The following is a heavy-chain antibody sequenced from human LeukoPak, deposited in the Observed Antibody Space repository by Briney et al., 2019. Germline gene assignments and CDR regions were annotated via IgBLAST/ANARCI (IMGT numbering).Heavy chain of an antibody. D-gene: IGHD6-13*01. V-gene: IGHV1-3*01. J-gene: IGHJ5*02. Sequence: ASVKVSCKASGYTFINYVMHWVRQAPGQRLEWMGWINAGNGNTKYSQKFQGRVTITRDTSASTAYMELSSLRSEGTAVYYCARASSSWYADWFDPRGQGTLVTVSS. CDR1: GYTFINYV. CDR2: INAGNGNT. CDR3: ARASSSWYADWFDP.